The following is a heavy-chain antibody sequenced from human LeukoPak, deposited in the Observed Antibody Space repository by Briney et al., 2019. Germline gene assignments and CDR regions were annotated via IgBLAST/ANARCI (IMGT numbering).Heavy chain of an antibody. V-gene: IGHV1-69*04. J-gene: IGHJ6*02. D-gene: IGHD5-24*01. CDR1: GGTFSSYA. CDR2: IIPILGIA. CDR3: ATARQFSYYGLDV. Sequence: SVKVSCKASGGTFSSYAISWVRQAPGQGLEWMGRIIPILGIANYAQKFQGRVTITADESTSTAYMELSSLRSEGTAIYYCATARQFSYYGLDVWGQGTTVTVSS.